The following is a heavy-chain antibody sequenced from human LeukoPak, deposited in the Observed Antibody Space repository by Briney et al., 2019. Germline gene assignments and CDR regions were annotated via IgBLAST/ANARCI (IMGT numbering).Heavy chain of an antibody. CDR1: GGSFSGYY. Sequence: SETLSLTCAVYGGSFSGYYWSWIRQPPGKGLEWIGEINHSGSTNYNPSLKSRVTISVDTSKNQFSLKLSSVTAADTAVYYCARVRRITIFGVVTVFDAFDIWGQGTMVTVSS. J-gene: IGHJ3*02. V-gene: IGHV4-34*01. CDR2: INHSGST. D-gene: IGHD3-3*01. CDR3: ARVRRITIFGVVTVFDAFDI.